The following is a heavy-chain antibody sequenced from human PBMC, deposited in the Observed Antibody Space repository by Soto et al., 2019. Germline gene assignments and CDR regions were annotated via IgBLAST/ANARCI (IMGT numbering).Heavy chain of an antibody. CDR2: ISWDGGST. J-gene: IGHJ1*01. V-gene: IGHV3-43*01. D-gene: IGHD6-13*01. Sequence: GSLRLSCAASGFTFDYYPMHWVRQAPGKGLGWVSLISWDGGSTYYADSVKGRFTISRDNSKNSLYLQMNSLRTEDTALYYCEKDMPYSSSWYGYFQHWGQGTLVTVSS. CDR1: GFTFDYYP. CDR3: EKDMPYSSSWYGYFQH.